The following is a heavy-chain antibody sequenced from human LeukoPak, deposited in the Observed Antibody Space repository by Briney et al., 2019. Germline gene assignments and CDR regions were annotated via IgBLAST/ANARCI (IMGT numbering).Heavy chain of an antibody. CDR1: GFTFSSYG. Sequence: GGSLRHSCAASGFTFSSYGMHWVRQAPGKGLEWVAVIWYDGSNKYYADSVKGRFTISRDNSENTLYLQMNSLRAEDTAVYYCARDVGLLWFGESPAGFDYWGQGTLVTVSS. CDR2: IWYDGSNK. J-gene: IGHJ4*02. CDR3: ARDVGLLWFGESPAGFDY. D-gene: IGHD3-10*01. V-gene: IGHV3-33*01.